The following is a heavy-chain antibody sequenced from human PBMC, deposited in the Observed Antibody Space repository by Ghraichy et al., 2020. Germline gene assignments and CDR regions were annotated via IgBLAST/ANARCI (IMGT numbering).Heavy chain of an antibody. D-gene: IGHD3-10*01. CDR1: GFSFSTYA. J-gene: IGHJ4*02. CDR3: AKDGELFDC. V-gene: IGHV3-23*01. Sequence: GGSLRLSCAASGFSFSTYAMSWVRQAPGKGLEWVSAISSGGGSTYYADSVRGRFTISRDNSKNTLYVQMNSLRAEDTAVYYCAKDGELFDCWGQGTLVTVSS. CDR2: ISSGGGST.